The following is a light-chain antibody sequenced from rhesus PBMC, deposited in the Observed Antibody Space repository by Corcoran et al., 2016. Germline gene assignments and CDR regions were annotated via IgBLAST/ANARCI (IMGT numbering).Light chain of an antibody. CDR2: GAS. CDR1: QGISSH. V-gene: IGKV1-28*03. CDR3: LQHNSYPLT. Sequence: DIQMTQSPSSLSASVGDTVTITCRASQGISSHLNWFQQKPGTAPKLLIYGASTLGRGDPSRFSGSVSGTDFTLTISSLQPEDFATYHCLQHNSYPLTFGGGTKGEIK. J-gene: IGKJ4*01.